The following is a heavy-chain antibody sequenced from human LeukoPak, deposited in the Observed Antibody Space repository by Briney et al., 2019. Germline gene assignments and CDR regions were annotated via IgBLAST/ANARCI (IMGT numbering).Heavy chain of an antibody. CDR2: ISHTEGT. CDR3: ARIRCGHSGSVCYNH. D-gene: IGHD2-21*01. V-gene: IGHV4-34*01. CDR1: GVSINDYY. Sequence: SETLSLTCGVFGVSINDYYWSWIRQSPGKGLEWTGEISHTEGTRYNPSLESRVTMSVGTSENQLSLKLIFVTAADTAVYYCARIRCGHSGSVCYNHWGLGTLVTVSS. J-gene: IGHJ4*02.